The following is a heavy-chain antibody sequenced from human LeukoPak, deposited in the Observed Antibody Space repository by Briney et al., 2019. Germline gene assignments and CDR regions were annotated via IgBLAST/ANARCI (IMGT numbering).Heavy chain of an antibody. Sequence: ASVKVSCKASGYTFTGYYMHWVRQAPGQGLEWMGWINPNSGGTNYAQKFQGWVTMTRDTSISTAYMELSRLRSEDTAVYYCARVFVVSFIASGSYAIVGPFDYWGQGTLVTVSS. D-gene: IGHD1-26*01. V-gene: IGHV1-2*04. J-gene: IGHJ4*02. CDR2: INPNSGGT. CDR3: ARVFVVSFIASGSYAIVGPFDY. CDR1: GYTFTGYY.